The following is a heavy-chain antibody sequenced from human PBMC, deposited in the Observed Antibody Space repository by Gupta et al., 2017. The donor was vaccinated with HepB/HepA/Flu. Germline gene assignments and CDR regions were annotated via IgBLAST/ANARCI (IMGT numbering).Heavy chain of an antibody. J-gene: IGHJ3*02. CDR2: IIPLLHRT. CDR3: ARDLSAYNGNYEDDAFET. CDR1: GDIFPTHP. V-gene: IGHV1-69*10. Sequence: VQLVQSGAEVRKPGSSVKVSCKVSGDIFPTHPLNWVRQAPGQGLEWIGGIIPLLHRTNYAQKFQGRLTITADESTSTAYMELSSLRFDDTAVYYCARDLSAYNGNYEDDAFETWGQGTMVSVSS. D-gene: IGHD1-26*01.